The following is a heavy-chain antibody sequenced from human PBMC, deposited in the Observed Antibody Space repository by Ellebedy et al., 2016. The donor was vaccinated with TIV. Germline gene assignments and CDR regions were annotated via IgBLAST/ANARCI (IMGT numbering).Heavy chain of an antibody. Sequence: GESLKISCAASGFTFSSNWMSWVRQAPGKGLELVAKIKEDGSLKYYEDSVRGRFTISRDNAKNSLYLQMSNLRAEDTAVYFCARVGGWVYLDLWGRGTQVTVAS. J-gene: IGHJ4*02. D-gene: IGHD6-19*01. V-gene: IGHV3-7*03. CDR1: GFTFSSNW. CDR2: IKEDGSLK. CDR3: ARVGGWVYLDL.